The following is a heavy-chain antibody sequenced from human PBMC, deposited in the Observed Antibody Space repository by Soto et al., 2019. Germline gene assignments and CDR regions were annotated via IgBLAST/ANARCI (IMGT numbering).Heavy chain of an antibody. J-gene: IGHJ4*02. CDR2: VIPMFGTP. CDR3: AKIRWTISLQEEDAI. CDR1: GGTFGSYA. D-gene: IGHD2-15*01. Sequence: QVQLVQSGAEVKKPGSSVKVSCKSSGGTFGSYAISWVRQAPGQGLEWMGGVIPMFGTPHYAQKFHGRVTMTADIPTSTAYLELSSLKSADTAVYYCAKIRWTISLQEEDAIWGQGTLVTVSS. V-gene: IGHV1-69*06.